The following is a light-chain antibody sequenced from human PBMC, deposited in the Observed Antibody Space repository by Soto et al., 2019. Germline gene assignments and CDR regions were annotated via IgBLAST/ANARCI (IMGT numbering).Light chain of an antibody. CDR1: QGIGSA. V-gene: IGKV1-13*02. J-gene: IGKJ4*01. CDR2: DAS. CDR3: QQFNSYPLT. Sequence: ANQLTQSPSSLSASVGDRVTITCRASQGIGSALAWYQQRPGEAPRFLIYDASTLGSGVPLRFSGSGSGTYFTLTISTLQLEDFATYYCQQFNSYPLTFGGGTKVEIK.